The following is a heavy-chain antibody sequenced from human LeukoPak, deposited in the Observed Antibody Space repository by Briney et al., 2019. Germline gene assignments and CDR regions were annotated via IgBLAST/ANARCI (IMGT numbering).Heavy chain of an antibody. CDR2: INAGNGNT. CDR1: GYTFTSYA. CDR3: AREGLVGIYYFDY. D-gene: IGHD1-26*01. J-gene: IGHJ4*02. V-gene: IGHV1-3*01. Sequence: ASVKVSCKASGYTFTSYAMHWVRQAPGQRLEWMGWINAGNGNTKYSQNFQGRVTITRDTSASTAYMELRSLSSEDTAVYYCAREGLVGIYYFDYWGQGTLVTVSS.